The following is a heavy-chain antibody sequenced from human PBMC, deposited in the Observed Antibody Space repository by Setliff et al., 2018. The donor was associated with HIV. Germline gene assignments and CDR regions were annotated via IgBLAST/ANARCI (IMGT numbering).Heavy chain of an antibody. CDR2: LYPADSNI. CDR1: GYSFSSYR. CDR3: TRLWHENWGGVDY. J-gene: IGHJ4*02. D-gene: IGHD3-16*01. V-gene: IGHV5-51*01. Sequence: GESLKISCKGSGYSFSSYRIGWVRQMPGKGLEFMGLLYPADSNIRYSPSFQGQVTISVDKSTNTAFLQWTSLRASDTAMYYCTRLWHENWGGVDYWGQGTLVTVSS.